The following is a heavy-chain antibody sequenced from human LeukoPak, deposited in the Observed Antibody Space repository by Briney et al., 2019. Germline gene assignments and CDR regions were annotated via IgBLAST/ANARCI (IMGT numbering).Heavy chain of an antibody. V-gene: IGHV3-30-3*01. CDR3: ARVSGSSSWHDAFDI. CDR1: GFTFSSYA. CDR2: ISYDGSNK. J-gene: IGHJ3*02. Sequence: GGSLRLSCAASGFTFSSYAMHWVRQAPGKGLEWVAVISYDGSNKYYADSVKGRFTISRDNSKNTLYLQMNSLRAEDTAVYYCARVSGSSSWHDAFDIWGQGTMVTVSS. D-gene: IGHD6-13*01.